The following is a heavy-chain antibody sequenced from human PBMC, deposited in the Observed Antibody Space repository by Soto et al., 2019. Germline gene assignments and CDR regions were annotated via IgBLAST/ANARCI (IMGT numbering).Heavy chain of an antibody. CDR1: GFTFSSYA. J-gene: IGHJ4*02. V-gene: IGHV3-23*01. Sequence: EVQLLESGGGLAQPGGSLRLSCAASGFTFSSYAMNWVRQAPGKGLEWVSAISGSGGSTYYADSVKGRFTISRDNSKNTLYLQMNSLRAEDTAVYYCAKEGRAGGYFDYWGQGTLVTVSS. CDR3: AKEGRAGGYFDY. D-gene: IGHD3-10*01. CDR2: ISGSGGST.